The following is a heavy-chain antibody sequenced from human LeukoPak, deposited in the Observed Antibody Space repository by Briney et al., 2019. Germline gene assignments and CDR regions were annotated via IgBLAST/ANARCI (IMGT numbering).Heavy chain of an antibody. CDR3: AKDERGYSSSWYSPYYYYYMDV. CDR2: ISSSSNTI. CDR1: GFTFSTHS. D-gene: IGHD6-13*01. Sequence: GGSLRLSCAASGFTFSTHSMNWVRQAPGKQMEWISYISSSSNTIYYADSVKSRFTISRDNAKNSLYLQLNSLRAEDTAVYYCAKDERGYSSSWYSPYYYYYMDVWGKGTTVTVSS. J-gene: IGHJ6*03. V-gene: IGHV3-48*01.